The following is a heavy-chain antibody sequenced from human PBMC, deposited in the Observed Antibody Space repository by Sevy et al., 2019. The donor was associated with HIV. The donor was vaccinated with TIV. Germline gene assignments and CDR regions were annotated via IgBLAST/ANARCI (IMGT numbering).Heavy chain of an antibody. CDR3: ARLFSCGGDCYYLDY. CDR2: TSHDGKYN. Sequence: GGSLRLSCAGSGFTFSSYDMHWVRQAPGKGLEWVAVTSHDGKYNNYSDSVKVRFTIARDNFKNKLYLQMNSRRVEDTAVYFCARLFSCGGDCYYLDYWGQGALVTVSS. CDR1: GFTFSSYD. V-gene: IGHV3-30*04. D-gene: IGHD2-21*02. J-gene: IGHJ4*02.